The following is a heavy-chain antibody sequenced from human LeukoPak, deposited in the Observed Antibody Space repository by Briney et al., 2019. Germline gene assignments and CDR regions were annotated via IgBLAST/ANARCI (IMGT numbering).Heavy chain of an antibody. CDR2: ISPYNDNT. CDR1: GYTFTGYY. Sequence: GASVKVSCKASGYTFTGYYMHWVRQAPGQGLEWMGWISPYNDNTDYAQKFQGRVTMTTDTSTTTAYMELRSLKSDDTAVYYCARLFGELSLPSDHFYYMDVWGKGTTVTVSS. V-gene: IGHV1-18*04. CDR3: ARLFGELSLPSDHFYYMDV. J-gene: IGHJ6*03. D-gene: IGHD3-10*02.